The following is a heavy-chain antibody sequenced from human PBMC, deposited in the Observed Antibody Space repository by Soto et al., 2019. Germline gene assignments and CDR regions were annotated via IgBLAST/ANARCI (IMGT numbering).Heavy chain of an antibody. CDR3: AKGDNLGPKTGYAFDP. D-gene: IGHD5-12*01. J-gene: IGHJ5*02. CDR2: IYTSGST. Sequence: SETLSLTCTVSGGSISSYYWSWIRQPAGKGLEWIGRIYTSGSTNYNPSLKSRVTMSVDTSKNQFSLKLSSVTAEDTAVYFCAKGDNLGPKTGYAFDPWGQGIMVTVSS. V-gene: IGHV4-4*07. CDR1: GGSISSYY.